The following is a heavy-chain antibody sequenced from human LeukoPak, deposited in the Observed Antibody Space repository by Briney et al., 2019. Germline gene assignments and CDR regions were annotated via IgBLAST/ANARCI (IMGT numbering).Heavy chain of an antibody. J-gene: IGHJ5*02. CDR1: GYTFTGYY. CDR2: INPNSGGT. V-gene: IGHV1-2*02. CDR3: AREGHYITGTTSDWFDP. D-gene: IGHD1-7*01. Sequence: ASVKVSCTASGYTFTGYYMHWVRQAPGQGLEWMGWINPNSGGTNYAQKFQGRVTMTRDTSISTAYMELSRLRSDDTAVYYCAREGHYITGTTSDWFDPWGQGNLVTVSS.